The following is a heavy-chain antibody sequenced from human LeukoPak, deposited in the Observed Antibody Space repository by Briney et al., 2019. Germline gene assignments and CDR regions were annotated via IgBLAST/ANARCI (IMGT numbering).Heavy chain of an antibody. CDR2: IKSKTDGGTT. D-gene: IGHD3-22*01. CDR3: TTTNPQYYYDSSGYYLDY. J-gene: IGHJ4*02. CDR1: GFTFSNAW. V-gene: IGHV3-15*01. Sequence: GGSLRLSCAASGFTFSNAWMSWVRQAPGKGLEWVGRIKSKTDGGTTDYAAPVKGRFTISRDDSKNTLYLQMNSLKTEDTAVYYCTTTNPQYYYDSSGYYLDYWGQGTLVTVSS.